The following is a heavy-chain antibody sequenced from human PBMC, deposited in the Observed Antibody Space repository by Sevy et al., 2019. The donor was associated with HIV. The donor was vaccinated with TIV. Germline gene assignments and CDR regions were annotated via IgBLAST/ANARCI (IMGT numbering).Heavy chain of an antibody. V-gene: IGHV3-49*03. CDR2: IRSKDYGGAT. CDR3: TRGYYYDSSGYSDY. CDR1: GFTFGDYA. D-gene: IGHD3-22*01. Sequence: GGSLRLSCTGSGFTFGDYAMSWFRQAPGMGLEWVGFIRSKDYGGATEYAASVKGRFTISRDDSKSIADLQMNSLKTEDTAVYYCTRGYYYDSSGYSDYWGQGPLVTVSS. J-gene: IGHJ4*02.